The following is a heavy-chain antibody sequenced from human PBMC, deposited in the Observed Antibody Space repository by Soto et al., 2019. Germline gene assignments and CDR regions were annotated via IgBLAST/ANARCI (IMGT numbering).Heavy chain of an antibody. D-gene: IGHD2-15*01. Sequence: EVQLVESGGGLVQPGGSLRLSCAASGFTVSSNYMSWVRQAPGKGLEWVSVIYSGDSTYYADSVKGRFTISRDKSKKTVYLQMNSLRVEDTAMYYCARGVYCSGGSCYFAYWGQGTLVTVSS. V-gene: IGHV3-66*01. CDR2: IYSGDST. J-gene: IGHJ4*02. CDR3: ARGVYCSGGSCYFAY. CDR1: GFTVSSNY.